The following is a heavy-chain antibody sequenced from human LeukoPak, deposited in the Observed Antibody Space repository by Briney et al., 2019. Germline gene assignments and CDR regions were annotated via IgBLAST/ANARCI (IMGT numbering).Heavy chain of an antibody. CDR1: GYTFTGYY. CDR2: INPNSGGT. V-gene: IGHV1-2*02. Sequence: ASVKVSCKASGYTFTGYYMHWVRQAPGQGLEWMGWINPNSGGTNYAQKFQGRVTMTRDTSISTAYMELSRLRSDDTAVYYCARSWTFTAASQYYYFDCWGQGTLVTVSS. J-gene: IGHJ4*02. CDR3: ARSWTFTAASQYYYFDC. D-gene: IGHD6-25*01.